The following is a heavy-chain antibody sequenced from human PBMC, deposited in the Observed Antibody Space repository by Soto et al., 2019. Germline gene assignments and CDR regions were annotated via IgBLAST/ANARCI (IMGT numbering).Heavy chain of an antibody. Sequence: PSETMSVTSTVAGGNIISGDYYWSRIKKPPGKGLEWIGYIYYSGSTYYNPSLKSRVTISVDTSKNQFSLKLSSVTAADTAVYYCARAPTWTNNWFDPWGQGTLVTVSS. CDR3: ARAPTWTNNWFDP. V-gene: IGHV4-30-4*01. J-gene: IGHJ5*02. CDR2: IYYSGST. CDR1: GGNIISGDYY. D-gene: IGHD3-3*01.